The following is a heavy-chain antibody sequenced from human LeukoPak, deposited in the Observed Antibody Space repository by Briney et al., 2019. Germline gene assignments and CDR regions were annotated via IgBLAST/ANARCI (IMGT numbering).Heavy chain of an antibody. CDR3: AKDDRGNEAPFDY. Sequence: GRSLRLSCAASGFTFSNYDMHWVRQAPGKGLEWVAVISYDGTNKYYADSVKGRFTISRDNSKNTMHLQMNSLRAEDTAVYYCAKDDRGNEAPFDYWGQGTLVTVSS. J-gene: IGHJ4*02. CDR2: ISYDGTNK. CDR1: GFTFSNYD. V-gene: IGHV3-30*18.